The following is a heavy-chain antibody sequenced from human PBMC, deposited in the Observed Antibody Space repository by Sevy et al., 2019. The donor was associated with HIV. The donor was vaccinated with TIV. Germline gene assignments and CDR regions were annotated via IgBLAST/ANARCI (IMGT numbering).Heavy chain of an antibody. V-gene: IGHV3-23*01. Sequence: GGSLRLSCVASGFTFSSYAMSWVRQAPGKGLEWVSAISGSGGSTYYADSVKGRFTISRDNSKNTLYLQMNSLRAEDTAVYYCAKNAVVVVAATPANWFDPWGQGTLVTVSS. CDR1: GFTFSSYA. CDR2: ISGSGGST. J-gene: IGHJ5*02. D-gene: IGHD2-15*01. CDR3: AKNAVVVVAATPANWFDP.